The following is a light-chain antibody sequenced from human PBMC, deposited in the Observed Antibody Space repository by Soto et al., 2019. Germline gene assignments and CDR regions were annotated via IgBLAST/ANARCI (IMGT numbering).Light chain of an antibody. CDR3: AAWDDSLNGYV. CDR2: SNN. V-gene: IGLV1-44*01. Sequence: SVLTQPPSASGTPGQRVTISCSGSSSNIGSNTVNWYQQLPGTAPKLLIYSNNQRPSGVPDRFSGSKSGTSASLAISGLQSEDEADYYCAAWDDSLNGYVFXTGTKLTVL. CDR1: SSNIGSNT. J-gene: IGLJ1*01.